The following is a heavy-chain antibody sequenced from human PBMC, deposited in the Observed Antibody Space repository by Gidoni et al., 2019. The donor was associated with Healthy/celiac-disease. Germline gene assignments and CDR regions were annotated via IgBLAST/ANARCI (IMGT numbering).Heavy chain of an antibody. J-gene: IGHJ4*02. Sequence: EVQLLESGRGLVTHGGTLRTSCAGSGLTFSSSAMILVRPAPGKGLELVSAISGSGVSTYYADSVKGRFTISRYNSKNTLYLQINSLIAEDTAVYYCAQEVEQWLPDYCGQGTLVTVSS. CDR3: AQEVEQWLPDY. CDR2: ISGSGVST. CDR1: GLTFSSSA. D-gene: IGHD6-19*01. V-gene: IGHV3-23*01.